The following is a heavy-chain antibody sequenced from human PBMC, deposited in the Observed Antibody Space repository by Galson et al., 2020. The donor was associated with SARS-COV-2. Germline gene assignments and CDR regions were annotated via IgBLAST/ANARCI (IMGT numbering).Heavy chain of an antibody. Sequence: GGSLRLSCAASGFTFSSYDMHWVRQATGKGLEWVSAIGTAGDTYYPGSVKGRFTISRENAKNSLYLQMNSLRAGDTAVYYCARGTIAVAGTLRYYYYMDVWGKGTTVTVSS. V-gene: IGHV3-13*01. CDR3: ARGTIAVAGTLRYYYYMDV. CDR1: GFTFSSYD. D-gene: IGHD6-19*01. J-gene: IGHJ6*03. CDR2: IGTAGDT.